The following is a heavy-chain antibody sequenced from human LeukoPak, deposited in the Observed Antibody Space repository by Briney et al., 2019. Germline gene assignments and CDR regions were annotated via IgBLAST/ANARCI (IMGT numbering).Heavy chain of an antibody. J-gene: IGHJ6*04. CDR2: IIPVFGTA. Sequence: SVKVSCKASGGTFSRYIISWVRQAPGQGLEWMGRIIPVFGTADYVQKFQGRVTITADESTSTAYMELSSLRTGDTAVYYCARVDCSSTSCYDENYYGMDVWGKGTTVTVSS. V-gene: IGHV1-69*13. CDR1: GGTFSRYI. D-gene: IGHD2-2*01. CDR3: ARVDCSSTSCYDENYYGMDV.